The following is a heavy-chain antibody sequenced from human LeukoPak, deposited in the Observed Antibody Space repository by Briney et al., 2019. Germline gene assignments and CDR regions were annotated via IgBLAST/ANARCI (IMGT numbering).Heavy chain of an antibody. CDR2: ISGSGGST. Sequence: GGSLRLSCAASGFTFSSYAMSWVRQAPGKGLEWVSAISGSGGSTYYADSVKGWFTISRDNSKNTLYLQMNSLRAEDTAVYYCAKRHYDFWSGYQNQMYYFDYWGQGTLVTVSS. V-gene: IGHV3-23*01. J-gene: IGHJ4*02. CDR3: AKRHYDFWSGYQNQMYYFDY. CDR1: GFTFSSYA. D-gene: IGHD3-3*01.